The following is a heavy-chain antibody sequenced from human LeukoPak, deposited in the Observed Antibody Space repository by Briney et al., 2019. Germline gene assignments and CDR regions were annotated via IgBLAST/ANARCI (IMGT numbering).Heavy chain of an antibody. V-gene: IGHV3-7*01. D-gene: IGHD7-27*01. Sequence: GGSLRLSCAASGFTFSGSAMHWVRQAPGKGLEWVANIKQDGSEKYYVDSVKGRFTISRDNAKNSLYLQMNSLRAEDTAVYYCAREGELGFDYWGQGTLVTVSS. CDR2: IKQDGSEK. CDR1: GFTFSGSA. J-gene: IGHJ4*02. CDR3: AREGELGFDY.